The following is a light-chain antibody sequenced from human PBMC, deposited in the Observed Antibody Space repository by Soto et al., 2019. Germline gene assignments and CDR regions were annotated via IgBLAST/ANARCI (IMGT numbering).Light chain of an antibody. CDR2: GNS. CDR3: QSYDSRLSGSV. Sequence: QSVLTQPPSVSGAPGQRVTISCTGSSSNIGAGYDVHWYQQLPGTAPKLLIYGNSNRPSGVPDRFSGSKSGTSASLAITGLQAEDEADYYCQSYDSRLSGSVFGGGPKVTVL. V-gene: IGLV1-40*01. J-gene: IGLJ2*01. CDR1: SSNIGAGYD.